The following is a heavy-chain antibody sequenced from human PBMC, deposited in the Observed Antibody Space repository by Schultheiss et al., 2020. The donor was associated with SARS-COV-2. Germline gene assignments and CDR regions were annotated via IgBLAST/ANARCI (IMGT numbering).Heavy chain of an antibody. V-gene: IGHV1-18*01. CDR3: ARDPLYSSSWYYYYGMDV. Sequence: ASVKVSCKASGGTFSSYAISWVRQAPGQGLAWMGWISGYNGNTNYVQKFQGRVTVTTDTSTSTAFMELRSLRSDDTAVYYCARDPLYSSSWYYYYGMDVWGQGTTVTVSS. CDR2: ISGYNGNT. CDR1: GGTFSSYA. D-gene: IGHD6-13*01. J-gene: IGHJ6*02.